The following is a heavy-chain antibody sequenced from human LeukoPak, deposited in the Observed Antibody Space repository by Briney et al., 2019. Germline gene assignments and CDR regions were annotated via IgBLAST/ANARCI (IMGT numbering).Heavy chain of an antibody. D-gene: IGHD2-2*01. Sequence: GRTLRLSCAASGFAFSRYGMHWVRDAPAKGLEWGAVISYDGSNKYYADSVKGRFTISRDNSKNTLYLQMNSLRAEDTAVYYCAKARYCSSTSCRAPSAFDIWGQGTMVTVSS. CDR1: GFAFSRYG. CDR2: ISYDGSNK. V-gene: IGHV3-30*18. CDR3: AKARYCSSTSCRAPSAFDI. J-gene: IGHJ3*02.